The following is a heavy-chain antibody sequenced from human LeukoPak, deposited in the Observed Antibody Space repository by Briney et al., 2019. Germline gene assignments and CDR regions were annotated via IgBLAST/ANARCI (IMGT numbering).Heavy chain of an antibody. CDR2: INPNSGGT. Sequence: ASVTVSCKASGYTFTGYYMHWVRQAPGQGLEWMGWINPNSGGTNYAQKFQGRVTMTRDTSISTAYMELSRLRSDDTAVYYCARTVAGTSGPINWFDPWGQGTLVTVSS. V-gene: IGHV1-2*02. D-gene: IGHD6-19*01. J-gene: IGHJ5*02. CDR1: GYTFTGYY. CDR3: ARTVAGTSGPINWFDP.